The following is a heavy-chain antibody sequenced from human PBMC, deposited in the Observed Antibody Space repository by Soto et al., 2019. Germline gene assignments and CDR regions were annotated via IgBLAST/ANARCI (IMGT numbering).Heavy chain of an antibody. D-gene: IGHD5-12*01. CDR3: ARVEYSGYDYYFDY. CDR1: GYTFTSYA. V-gene: IGHV1-3*01. J-gene: IGHJ4*02. CDR2: INAGNGNT. Sequence: ASVKVSCKASGYTFTSYAMHWVRQAPGQRLEWMGWINAGNGNTKYSQKFQGRVTTTRDTSASTAYMELSSLRSEDTAVYYCARVEYSGYDYYFDYWGQGTLVTVSS.